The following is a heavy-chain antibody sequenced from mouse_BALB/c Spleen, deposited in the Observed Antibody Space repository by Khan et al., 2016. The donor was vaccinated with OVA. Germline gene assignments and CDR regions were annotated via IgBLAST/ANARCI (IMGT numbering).Heavy chain of an antibody. Sequence: VQLQQSGAELARPGASVKLSCKASGYTFTTYWMQWVKQRPGQGLEWIGTIYPGAGDTRYTQKFKGKATLTADKSSSTAYMQLNSLASEESAVYYSASCRYDYFDYWGQGTTLTVSA. D-gene: IGHD2-14*01. CDR1: GYTFTTYW. J-gene: IGHJ2*01. V-gene: IGHV1-87*01. CDR2: IYPGAGDT. CDR3: ASCRYDYFDY.